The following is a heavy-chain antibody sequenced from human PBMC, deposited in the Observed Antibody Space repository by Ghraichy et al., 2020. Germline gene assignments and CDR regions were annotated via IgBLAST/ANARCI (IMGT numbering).Heavy chain of an antibody. D-gene: IGHD3-10*01. Sequence: SETLSLTCTVSGGSISSSSYYCGWIRQPPGKRLEWIGSIYYSGSTYYNPSIKRRVTISVDTSKNQFSMKLSSVTAADTAVYYCARGRITMVRGVINYWGQGTLVTVSS. CDR3: ARGRITMVRGVINY. CDR1: GGSISSSSYY. J-gene: IGHJ4*02. CDR2: IYYSGST. V-gene: IGHV4-39*01.